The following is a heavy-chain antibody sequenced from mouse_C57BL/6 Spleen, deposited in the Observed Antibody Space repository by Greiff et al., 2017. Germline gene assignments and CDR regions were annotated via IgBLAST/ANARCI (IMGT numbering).Heavy chain of an antibody. Sequence: QVQLQQSGAELVRPGSSVKLSCKASGYTFTSYWMHWVKQRPIQGLEWIGNIDPSDSETHYNQKFKDKAPLTVDKSSSTAYMQLSSLASEDSAVYYCARRGWSSDSMDYWGQGTSVTVSS. V-gene: IGHV1-52*01. D-gene: IGHD1-1*02. CDR3: ARRGWSSDSMDY. CDR1: GYTFTSYW. CDR2: IDPSDSET. J-gene: IGHJ4*01.